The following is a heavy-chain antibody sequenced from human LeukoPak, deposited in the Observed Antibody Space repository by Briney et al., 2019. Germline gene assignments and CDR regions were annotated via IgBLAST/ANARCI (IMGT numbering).Heavy chain of an antibody. D-gene: IGHD5-24*01. J-gene: IGHJ4*02. CDR1: GGSIDSYY. Sequence: SETLSLTCTVSGGSIDSYYWSWIRQPPGKGLEWIGHMYYSGGTNYNPSLKSRVTISVDTSKNQFSLKLSSVTAADTAVYYCTRRCKDAYTLYCFDYWGQGTLVTVSS. CDR2: MYYSGGT. CDR3: TRRCKDAYTLYCFDY. V-gene: IGHV4-59*01.